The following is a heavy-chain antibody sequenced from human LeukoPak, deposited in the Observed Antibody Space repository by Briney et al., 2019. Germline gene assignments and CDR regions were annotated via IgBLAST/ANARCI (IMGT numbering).Heavy chain of an antibody. D-gene: IGHD5-12*01. Sequence: GGSLRLSCAASGFTFSSYWMSWVRQAPGKGLEWVANIKQDGSEKYYVDSVKGRFTISRDNAKNSLYLQMNSLRAEDTAVYYCARNRKVATAADSNDYWGQGTLVTVSS. CDR1: GFTFSSYW. J-gene: IGHJ4*02. CDR3: ARNRKVATAADSNDY. CDR2: IKQDGSEK. V-gene: IGHV3-7*01.